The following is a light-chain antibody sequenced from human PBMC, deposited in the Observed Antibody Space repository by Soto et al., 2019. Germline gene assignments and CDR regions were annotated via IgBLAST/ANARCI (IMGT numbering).Light chain of an antibody. J-gene: IGKJ5*01. V-gene: IGKV3-15*01. CDR1: QSVSSN. CDR3: QKYIKWPIN. Sequence: EIVRTHSPGTLSVSPGERATLSCRASQSVSSNLAWYQQKPGQAPRLLISDASTRATGIPARFSGSGSGTEFTLTVSSLQSEDFAVYYCQKYIKWPINCGQGTRRAIK. CDR2: DAS.